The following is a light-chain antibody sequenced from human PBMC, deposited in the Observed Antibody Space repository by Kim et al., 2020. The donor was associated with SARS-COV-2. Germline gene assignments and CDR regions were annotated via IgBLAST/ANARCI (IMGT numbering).Light chain of an antibody. J-gene: IGKJ1*01. V-gene: IGKV1-6*01. CDR2: AAS. CDR3: LQDYNYPMT. Sequence: AIQMTQSPSSLSVSVGDRVTITCRASQGIRSDLGWYQQKPGKAPKLLIYAASSLQSGVPSRFSGSGSGTDFTLTISSLQPEDFATYNCLQDYNYPMTFGQGTKVDIK. CDR1: QGIRSD.